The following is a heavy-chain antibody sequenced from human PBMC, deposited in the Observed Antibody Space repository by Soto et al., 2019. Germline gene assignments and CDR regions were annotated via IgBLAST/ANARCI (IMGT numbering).Heavy chain of an antibody. CDR2: IFSSEHF. CDR3: AREGGGYRWVP. V-gene: IGHV4-4*08. D-gene: IGHD3-16*02. CDR1: VSFGTYY. Sequence: QVQLQESGPGLVQPSETLSLTCVGVSFGTYYWSWIRQPPGKGLEWLGYIFSSEHFKYNPSLKSRLPISVRRSQNPVSLSLTAVTAADTVVYYWAREGGGYRWVPWGEGTLVTVSS. J-gene: IGHJ5*02.